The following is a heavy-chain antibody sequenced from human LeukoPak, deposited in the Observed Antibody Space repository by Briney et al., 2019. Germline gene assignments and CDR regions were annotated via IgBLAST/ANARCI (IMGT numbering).Heavy chain of an antibody. D-gene: IGHD2-2*01. V-gene: IGHV4-59*01. CDR2: IYYSGTT. Sequence: SETLSLTCTVSSGSISNYYWSWIRQPPGKGLEWIGYIYYSGTTNYNPSLNSRVNISVDTSKNQFSLKLTSVTAADTAVYYCARDSRYCSSTSCPPDYFDYWGQGTLVTVSS. J-gene: IGHJ4*02. CDR3: ARDSRYCSSTSCPPDYFDY. CDR1: SGSISNYY.